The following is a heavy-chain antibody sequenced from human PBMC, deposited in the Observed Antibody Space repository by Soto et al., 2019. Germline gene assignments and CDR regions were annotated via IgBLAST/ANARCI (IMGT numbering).Heavy chain of an antibody. J-gene: IGHJ4*02. CDR2: ISYDGSNK. V-gene: IGHV3-30-3*01. Sequence: QVQLVESGGGVVQPGRSLRLSCAASGFTFSSYAMHWVRQAPGKGLEWVAVISYDGSNKYYADSVKDRFTISRDNSKNTLYLQMNSLRAEDTAVYYCARERSGGYYDSSGALDYWGQGTLVTVSS. CDR3: ARERSGGYYDSSGALDY. CDR1: GFTFSSYA. D-gene: IGHD3-22*01.